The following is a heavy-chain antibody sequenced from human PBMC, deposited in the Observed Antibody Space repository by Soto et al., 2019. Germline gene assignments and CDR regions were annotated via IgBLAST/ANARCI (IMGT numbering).Heavy chain of an antibody. CDR1: GFTFSSYS. D-gene: IGHD3-3*01. J-gene: IGHJ4*02. Sequence: EVQLVESGGGLVKPGGSLRLSCAASGFTFSSYSRNWVRQAPGTGLEWVSSISSSSSYIYYADSVKGRFTISRDNAKNSLYLQMNSLRAEDTAVYYCARGMGFWSGYFDYWGQGTLVTVSS. V-gene: IGHV3-21*01. CDR2: ISSSSSYI. CDR3: ARGMGFWSGYFDY.